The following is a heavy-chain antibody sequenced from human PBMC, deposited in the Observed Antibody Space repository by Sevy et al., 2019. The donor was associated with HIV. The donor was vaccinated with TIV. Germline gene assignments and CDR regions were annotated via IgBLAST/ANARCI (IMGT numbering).Heavy chain of an antibody. J-gene: IGHJ4*02. CDR2: ISSSGSAI. CDR3: VRAIGAAGSY. CDR1: GFTFSDYY. V-gene: IGHV3-11*04. Sequence: GGSLRLSCAASGFTFSDYYMSWIRQAPGKGLEWISYISSSGSAIYYADSVKGRFTISRDNAKNSVYLQMNSLRAEDAALYYCVRAIGAAGSYWGLGTLVTVSS. D-gene: IGHD6-13*01.